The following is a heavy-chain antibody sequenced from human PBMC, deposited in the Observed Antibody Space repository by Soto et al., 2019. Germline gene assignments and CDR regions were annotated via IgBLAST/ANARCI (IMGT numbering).Heavy chain of an antibody. Sequence: QVQLVESGGGLVKPGGSLRLSCAASGFTFSDYYMSWIRQAPGKGLEWVSYISSSSSYTNYADSVKGRFTISRDNDNNTLYLQMNSLRAEDTAVYYCAAGITMVLGEEYYYYYGMDVWGQGTTVTVSS. CDR2: ISSSSSYT. D-gene: IGHD3-10*01. V-gene: IGHV3-11*05. J-gene: IGHJ6*02. CDR3: AAGITMVLGEEYYYYYGMDV. CDR1: GFTFSDYY.